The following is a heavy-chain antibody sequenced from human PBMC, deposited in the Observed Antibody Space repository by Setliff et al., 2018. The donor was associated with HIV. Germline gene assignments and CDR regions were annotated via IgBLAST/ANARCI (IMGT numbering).Heavy chain of an antibody. CDR3: AKEAIYVGYVDY. J-gene: IGHJ4*02. CDR2: IRSDGTNP. Sequence: GGSLRLSCAASGLTFTACGMHWVRQAPGKGLEWVASIRSDGTNPSYADSVTGRFTISRDDSKNTLYLQMNSLRAEDTAVYYCAKEAIYVGYVDYWGQGTLVTVSS. D-gene: IGHD3-16*01. CDR1: GLTFTACG. V-gene: IGHV3-30*02.